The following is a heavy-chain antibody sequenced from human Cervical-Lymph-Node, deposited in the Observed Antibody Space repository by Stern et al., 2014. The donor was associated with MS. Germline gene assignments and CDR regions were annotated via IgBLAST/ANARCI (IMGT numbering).Heavy chain of an antibody. D-gene: IGHD4-23*01. Sequence: VQLVESGGGVVQPGRSLRLSCAASGFTFSAYAMHWVRQAPGKGLEWLASVSADGTVNHYTDSVKGRLTISRDNSKYTLYLEMNSLITEDTAVYYCVKRGGNLLHYFDWWGQGALVTASS. V-gene: IGHV3-30*04. J-gene: IGHJ4*02. CDR1: GFTFSAYA. CDR2: VSADGTVN. CDR3: VKRGGNLLHYFDW.